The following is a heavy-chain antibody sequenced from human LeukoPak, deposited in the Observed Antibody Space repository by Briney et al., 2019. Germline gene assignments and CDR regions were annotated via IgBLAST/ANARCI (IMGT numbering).Heavy chain of an antibody. J-gene: IGHJ6*04. D-gene: IGHD3-10*02. V-gene: IGHV3-48*03. Sequence: GSLRLSCAASGFTFSSSDMNWVRQAPGKGLEWVSYISSSGSTIYYADSVKGRFTISRDNAKNSLYLQMNSLRAEDTAVYYCAELGITMIGGVWGKGTTVTISS. CDR3: AELGITMIGGV. CDR1: GFTFSSSD. CDR2: ISSSGSTI.